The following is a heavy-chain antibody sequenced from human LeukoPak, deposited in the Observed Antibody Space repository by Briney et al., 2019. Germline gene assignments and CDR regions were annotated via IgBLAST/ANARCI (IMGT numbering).Heavy chain of an antibody. D-gene: IGHD4-23*01. CDR2: ISAYNGNT. CDR1: GYTFTSYD. CDR3: ARTVGPIRPGAFDI. J-gene: IGHJ3*02. Sequence: ASVKVSCKASGYTFTSYDINWVRQATGQGLEWMGWISAYNGNTNYAQKLQGRVTMTTDTSTSTAYMELRSLRSDDTAVYYCARTVGPIRPGAFDIWGQGTMVTVSS. V-gene: IGHV1-18*01.